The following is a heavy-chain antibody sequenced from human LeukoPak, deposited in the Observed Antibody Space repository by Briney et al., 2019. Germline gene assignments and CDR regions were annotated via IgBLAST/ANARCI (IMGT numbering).Heavy chain of an antibody. Sequence: GGSLRLSCAASGFTFSSYAMSWVREAPGKGLEWVSSISTTGGRTYYADSVKGRFTISRDSSKSTVSLQMNSLRAEDTAVYFCAKGGGSDFDFWGQGTLVTVSS. CDR3: AKGGGSDFDF. CDR1: GFTFSSYA. J-gene: IGHJ4*02. V-gene: IGHV3-23*01. CDR2: ISTTGGRT. D-gene: IGHD3-16*01.